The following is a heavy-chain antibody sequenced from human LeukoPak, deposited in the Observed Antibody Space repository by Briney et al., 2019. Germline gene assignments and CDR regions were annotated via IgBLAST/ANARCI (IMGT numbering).Heavy chain of an antibody. CDR2: IIPIFGTA. D-gene: IGHD4-17*01. Sequence: SVKVSCKASGGTFSSYAISWVRQAPGQGREWMGGIIPIFGTANYAQKFQGRVAITADESTSTAYMELSSLRSEDTAVYYCAVYGDYDSHAFDIWGQGTMVTVSS. J-gene: IGHJ3*02. CDR3: AVYGDYDSHAFDI. CDR1: GGTFSSYA. V-gene: IGHV1-69*01.